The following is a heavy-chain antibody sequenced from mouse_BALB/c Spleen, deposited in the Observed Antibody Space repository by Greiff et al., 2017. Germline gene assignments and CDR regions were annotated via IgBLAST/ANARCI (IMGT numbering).Heavy chain of an antibody. D-gene: IGHD1-1*01. J-gene: IGHJ4*01. Sequence: EVQRVESGGGLVQPGGSRKLSCAASGFTFSSFGMHWVRQAPEKGLEWVAYISSGSSTIYYADTVKGRFTISRDNPKNTLFLQMTSLRSEDTAMYYCARRPTGYAMDYWGQGTSVTVSS. V-gene: IGHV5-17*02. CDR1: GFTFSSFG. CDR2: ISSGSSTI. CDR3: ARRPTGYAMDY.